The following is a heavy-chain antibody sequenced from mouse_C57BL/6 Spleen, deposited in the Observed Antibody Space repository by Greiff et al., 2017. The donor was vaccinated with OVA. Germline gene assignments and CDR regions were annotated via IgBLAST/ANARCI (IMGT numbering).Heavy chain of an antibody. V-gene: IGHV14-4*01. Sequence: EVKLQESGAELVRPGASVKLSCTASGFNIKDDYMHWVKQRPEQGLEWIGWIDPENGDTEYASKFQGKATITADTSSNTAYLQLSSLTSEDTAVYYCTTGYGSSYWFAYWGQGTLVTVSA. CDR3: TTGYGSSYWFAY. CDR1: GFNIKDDY. D-gene: IGHD1-1*01. CDR2: IDPENGDT. J-gene: IGHJ3*01.